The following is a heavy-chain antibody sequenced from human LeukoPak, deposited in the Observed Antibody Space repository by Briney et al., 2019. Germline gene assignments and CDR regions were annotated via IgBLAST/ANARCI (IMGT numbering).Heavy chain of an antibody. V-gene: IGHV3-33*08. CDR3: ARYSSLPYSSGWYAHFDY. D-gene: IGHD6-19*01. Sequence: GRTLRLSCAASGFTFSSYGMHWIRQAPGKGLEWVAVIWYDGSNKYYAGSVKGRFTMCRDNSKNTLYQQMNSLRAEDTAVYYCARYSSLPYSSGWYAHFDYWGQGTLVIVSS. CDR1: GFTFSSYG. CDR2: IWYDGSNK. J-gene: IGHJ4*02.